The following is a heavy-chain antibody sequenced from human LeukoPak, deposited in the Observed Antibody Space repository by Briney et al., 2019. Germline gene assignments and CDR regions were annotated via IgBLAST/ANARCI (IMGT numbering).Heavy chain of an antibody. CDR2: INYSEST. D-gene: IGHD6-19*01. CDR1: GGGSISSSNHY. CDR3: ARHSDGWYWGGSGMDV. Sequence: SETLPLTCIVSGGGSISSSNHYWGWIRQPPGKGLEWIGSINYSESTQYNPSLKSRVTLSVDTSKDQFSLKLSSVTAADTAVYYCARHSDGWYWGGSGMDVWGQGTTVIVSS. V-gene: IGHV4-39*01. J-gene: IGHJ6*02.